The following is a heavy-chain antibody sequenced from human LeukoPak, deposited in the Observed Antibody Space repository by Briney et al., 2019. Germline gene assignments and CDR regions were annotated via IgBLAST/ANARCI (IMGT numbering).Heavy chain of an antibody. Sequence: GGSLRLSCAASGFTFNNYGMQWVRHAPGMGLEWVAVISYTGNTKYYVDSVKGRFTISRDNSENTLYVQMNSLRAEDTAVYYCVKESDEYSSSSSDYWGQGTLVTVSS. CDR2: ISYTGNTK. CDR3: VKESDEYSSSSSDY. CDR1: GFTFNNYG. V-gene: IGHV3-30*18. J-gene: IGHJ4*02. D-gene: IGHD6-6*01.